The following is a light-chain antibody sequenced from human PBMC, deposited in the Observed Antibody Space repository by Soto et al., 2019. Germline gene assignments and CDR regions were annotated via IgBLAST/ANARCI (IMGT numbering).Light chain of an antibody. J-gene: IGKJ4*01. CDR1: PGISSW. V-gene: IGKV1-12*01. CDR3: QQTSSFPPT. CDR2: AAS. Sequence: DIQMTQSPSSVSASVGDRVTITCRASPGISSWLAWYQQKPGKAPKLLIYAASSLQSGVPSRFSGSGSGTAFTLTSSCLLPEEFAACYCQQTSSFPPTFRGGTKVEIK.